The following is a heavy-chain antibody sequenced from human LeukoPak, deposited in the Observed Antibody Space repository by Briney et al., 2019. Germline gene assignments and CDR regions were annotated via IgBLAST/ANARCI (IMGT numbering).Heavy chain of an antibody. CDR3: ARRTYYYYMDV. Sequence: SETLSLTCTVSGGSISSYYWSWIRQPPGKGLEWIGYNYTSGSTNYNPSLKSRVTISADTSKNQFSLKLSSVTAADTAVYYCARRTYYYYMDVWGKGTTVIVSS. CDR2: NYTSGST. V-gene: IGHV4-4*09. J-gene: IGHJ6*03. CDR1: GGSISSYY.